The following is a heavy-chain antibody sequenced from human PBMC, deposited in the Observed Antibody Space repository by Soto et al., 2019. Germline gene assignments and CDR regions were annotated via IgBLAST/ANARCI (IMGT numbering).Heavy chain of an antibody. CDR2: IKQDGSEK. D-gene: IGHD4-17*01. Sequence: GGSLRLSCAASGFTFSSYWMSWVRQAPGKGLEWVANIKQDGSEKYYVDSVKGRFTISRDNAKNSLYLQMNSLRAEDTAVYYCARTKTVPLIMTTVTFSWDYWGQGTLVTVSS. V-gene: IGHV3-7*01. CDR1: GFTFSSYW. CDR3: ARTKTVPLIMTTVTFSWDY. J-gene: IGHJ4*02.